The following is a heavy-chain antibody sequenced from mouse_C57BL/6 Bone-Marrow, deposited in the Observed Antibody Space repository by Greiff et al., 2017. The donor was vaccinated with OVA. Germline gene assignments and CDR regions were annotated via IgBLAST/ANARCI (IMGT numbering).Heavy chain of an antibody. J-gene: IGHJ2*01. D-gene: IGHD3-3*01. CDR1: GYTFTEYT. CDR3: ARHEGGKYLGDYFDY. CDR2: FYPGSGSI. V-gene: IGHV1-62-2*01. Sequence: QVQLKESGAELVKPGASVKLSCKASGYTFTEYTIHWVKQRSGQGLEWIGWFYPGSGSIKYNEKFKDKATLTADKSSSTVYMELSRLTSEDSAVYFCARHEGGKYLGDYFDYWGQGTTLTVSS.